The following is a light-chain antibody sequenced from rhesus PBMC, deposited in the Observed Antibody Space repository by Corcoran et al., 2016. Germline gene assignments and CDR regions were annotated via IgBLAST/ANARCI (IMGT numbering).Light chain of an antibody. CDR1: QGFSRW. CDR3: HPYHHLPFS. CDR2: AAS. Sequence: DIQMTQSPSSRSASIGDKGTITWHASQGFSRWVAWYQQKPGKAPKPLSYAASSLETGVPSRSSGSGSGTDYTLPITRLQPYDFSTYFFHPYHHLPFSFGPGTKLAI. J-gene: IGKJ3*01. V-gene: IGKV1-19*01.